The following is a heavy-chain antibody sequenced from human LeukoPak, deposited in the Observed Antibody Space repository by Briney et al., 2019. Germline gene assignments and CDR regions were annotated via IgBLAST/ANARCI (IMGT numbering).Heavy chain of an antibody. D-gene: IGHD3-10*01. CDR2: IIPILGIA. Sequence: SVKVSCKASGGTFSTYAISWVRQAPGQGLEWMGRIIPILGIADYPQKFQGRVAITADKSTRTAYMELSSLRSEDTAVYYCATPYASGTEAFDVWGQGTMVTVSS. J-gene: IGHJ3*01. CDR3: ATPYASGTEAFDV. V-gene: IGHV1-69*04. CDR1: GGTFSTYA.